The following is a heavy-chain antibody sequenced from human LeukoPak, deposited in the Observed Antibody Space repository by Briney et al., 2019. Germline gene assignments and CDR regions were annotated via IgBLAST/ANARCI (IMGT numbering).Heavy chain of an antibody. V-gene: IGHV4-30-2*01. CDR1: GGSISSGGYS. J-gene: IGHJ5*02. Sequence: SETLSLTCAVSGGSISSGGYSCSWIRQPPGKGLEWIGYIYHSGSTYYNPSLKSRVTISVDRSKNQFSLKLSSVTAADTAVYYCARDRSSSWDSNWFDPWGQGTLVTVSS. D-gene: IGHD6-13*01. CDR2: IYHSGST. CDR3: ARDRSSSWDSNWFDP.